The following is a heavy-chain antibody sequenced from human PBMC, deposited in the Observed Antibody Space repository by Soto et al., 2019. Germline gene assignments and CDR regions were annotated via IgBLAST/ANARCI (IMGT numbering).Heavy chain of an antibody. D-gene: IGHD3-10*01. CDR3: TTRGNYYYYYGIDA. J-gene: IGHJ6*02. CDR2: ISSRVHGATA. Sequence: GGSLRLSCAASGFTVSSNYMSWVRQAPGKGLEWVGHISSRVHGATADYAAPVKGRFTISRDDSESTLYLEMNSLKTEDTGIYYCTTRGNYYYYYGIDAWGQGTTVTVSS. CDR1: GFTVSSNY. V-gene: IGHV3-15*01.